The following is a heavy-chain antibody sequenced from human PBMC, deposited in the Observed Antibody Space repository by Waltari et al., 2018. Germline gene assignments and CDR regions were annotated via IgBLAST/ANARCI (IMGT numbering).Heavy chain of an antibody. Sequence: EVQLVQSGAEVKKPGAPVQISCTASGSTFIDYFMHWVQQAPGKGLEWVGRIDPEDGETVYAEKFQGRVTITADTSTDTSYLELSSLRSDDTAVYYCAPLPGGSGQTFDYWGQGTLLTVSS. CDR2: IDPEDGET. CDR3: APLPGGSGQTFDY. J-gene: IGHJ4*02. CDR1: GSTFIDYF. V-gene: IGHV1-69-2*01. D-gene: IGHD3-10*01.